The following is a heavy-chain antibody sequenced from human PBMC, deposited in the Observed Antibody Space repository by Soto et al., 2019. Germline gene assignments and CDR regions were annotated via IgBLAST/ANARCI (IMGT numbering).Heavy chain of an antibody. J-gene: IGHJ5*02. CDR3: AKDRDDYVWGSYRS. V-gene: IGHV3-23*01. Sequence: EVQLLESGGGLVQPGGSLRLSCAASGFTFSSYAMSWVRQAPGKGLEWVSAISGSGGSTYYADSVKGRFTISRDNSKNTLYLQMTSLRPEDTAVYYCAKDRDDYVWGSYRSWGQGTLVTVSS. D-gene: IGHD3-16*02. CDR2: ISGSGGST. CDR1: GFTFSSYA.